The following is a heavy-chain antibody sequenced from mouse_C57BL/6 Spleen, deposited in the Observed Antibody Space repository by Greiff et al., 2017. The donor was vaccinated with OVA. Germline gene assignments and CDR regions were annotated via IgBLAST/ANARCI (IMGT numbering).Heavy chain of an antibody. CDR2: IDPSDSYT. CDR1: GYTFTSYW. J-gene: IGHJ2*01. CDR3: ARSMVTTGFDY. V-gene: IGHV1-69*01. D-gene: IGHD2-2*01. Sequence: QSCKASGYTFTSYWMHWVKQRPGQGLEWIGEIDPSDSYTNYNQKFKGKSTLTVDKSSSTAYMQLSSLTSEDSAVYYCARSMVTTGFDYWGQGTTLTVSS.